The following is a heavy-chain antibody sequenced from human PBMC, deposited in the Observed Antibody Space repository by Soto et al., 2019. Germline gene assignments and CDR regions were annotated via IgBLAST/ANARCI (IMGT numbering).Heavy chain of an antibody. J-gene: IGHJ4*02. CDR1: GFTFSSYG. CDR2: IWYDGSNK. D-gene: IGHD4-17*01. CDR3: ARATTVVNLFDY. V-gene: IGHV3-33*01. Sequence: QVQVVESGGGVVQPGRSLRLSCAASGFTFSSYGMHWVRQAPGKGLEWVAVIWYDGSNKYYADSVKGRFTISRDNSKNTLYLQMNSLRAEDTAVYYCARATTVVNLFDYWGQGTLVTVSS.